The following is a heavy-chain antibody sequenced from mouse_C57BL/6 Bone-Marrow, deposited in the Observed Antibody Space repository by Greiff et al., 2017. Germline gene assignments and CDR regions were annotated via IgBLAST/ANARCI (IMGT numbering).Heavy chain of an antibody. J-gene: IGHJ2*01. D-gene: IGHD2-2*01. V-gene: IGHV1-18*01. CDR3: ARSDYGYGDGTPRFAY. CDR2: INPNNGGT. Sequence: VQLQQSGPELVKPGASVKIPCKASGYTFTDYNMDWVKQSHGKSLEWIGDINPNNGGTIYNQKFKGKATLTVDKSSSTAYMELRSLTSEDTAVYYCARSDYGYGDGTPRFAYWGQGTTLTVSS. CDR1: GYTFTDYN.